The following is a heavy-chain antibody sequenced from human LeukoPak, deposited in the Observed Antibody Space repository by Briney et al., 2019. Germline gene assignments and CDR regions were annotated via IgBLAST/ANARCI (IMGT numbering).Heavy chain of an antibody. V-gene: IGHV4-59*08. Sequence: SETLSLTCTVSSGSISAYYWNWIRQPPGKGLEWIGYIYYSGGTTYNPSLKSRVTISIDTSKNRFSLNLSSVTAADTAVYYCARRSGGTIDYWGQGMLVTVSS. CDR3: ARRSGGTIDY. CDR2: IYYSGGT. D-gene: IGHD6-25*01. J-gene: IGHJ4*02. CDR1: SGSISAYY.